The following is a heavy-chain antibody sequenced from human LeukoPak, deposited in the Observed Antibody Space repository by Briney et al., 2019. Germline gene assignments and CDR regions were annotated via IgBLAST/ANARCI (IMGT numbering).Heavy chain of an antibody. CDR2: IYYSGST. CDR1: GGSISSYY. V-gene: IGHV4-59*08. Sequence: SETLSLTCTDSGGSISSYYWSWIRQPPGKGLEWIGYIYYSGSTNYNPSLKSRVTISVDTSKNQFSLKLSSVTAADTAVYYCARHTAMSYSFHYWGQGTLVTVSS. J-gene: IGHJ4*02. D-gene: IGHD5-18*01. CDR3: ARHTAMSYSFHY.